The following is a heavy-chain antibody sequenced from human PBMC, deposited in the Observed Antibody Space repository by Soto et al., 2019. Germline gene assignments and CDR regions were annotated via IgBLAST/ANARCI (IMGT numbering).Heavy chain of an antibody. CDR1: GGSISSSSYY. D-gene: IGHD6-6*01. Sequence: PSETLSLTCTVSGGSISSSSYYWGWIRQPPGKGLEWIGSIYYSGSTYYNPSLKSRVTISVDTSKNQFSLRAEDTAVYYCAKELHPRSSPFYFDYWGQGTLVTVSS. J-gene: IGHJ4*02. CDR2: IYYSGST. CDR3: AKELHPRSSPFYFDY. V-gene: IGHV4-39*02.